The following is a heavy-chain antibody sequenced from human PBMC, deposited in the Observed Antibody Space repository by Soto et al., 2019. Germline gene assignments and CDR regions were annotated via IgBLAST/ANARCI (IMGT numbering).Heavy chain of an antibody. Sequence: SETLSLTCTVSGGSITTGGSYWSWIRQHPGKGLEWIGNIYHSGNTYYNPSLKSRLTISVDTSKNHFSLMVDPVTAADTAVYYCARARFQVLYGKPYFDSWGQGTLVTVSS. CDR2: IYHSGNT. D-gene: IGHD2-2*02. J-gene: IGHJ4*02. CDR1: GGSITTGGSY. V-gene: IGHV4-31*03. CDR3: ARARFQVLYGKPYFDS.